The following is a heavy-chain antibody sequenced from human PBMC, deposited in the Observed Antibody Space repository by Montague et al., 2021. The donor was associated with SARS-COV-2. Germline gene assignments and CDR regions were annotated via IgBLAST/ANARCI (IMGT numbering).Heavy chain of an antibody. CDR2: HGGST. CDR3: ARLDGLEY. J-gene: IGHJ4*02. Sequence: HGGSTKYNPSLKSRVTMSIDESRTQFSLSLSSLTAAGTAVYYCARLDGLEYWGQGTLVAVSS. D-gene: IGHD3/OR15-3a*01. V-gene: IGHV4-4*02.